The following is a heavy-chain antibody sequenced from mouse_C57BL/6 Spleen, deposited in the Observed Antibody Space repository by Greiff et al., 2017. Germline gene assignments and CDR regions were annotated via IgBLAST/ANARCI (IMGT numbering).Heavy chain of an antibody. CDR1: GFTFSDYY. V-gene: IGHV5-12*01. CDR3: ARLDYSNWYFDV. Sequence: VQLKESGGGLVQPGGSLKLSCAASGFTFSDYYMYWVRQTPEKRLEWVAYISNGGGSTYYPDTVKGRFTISRDNAKNTLYLQMSRLKSEDTAMYYCARLDYSNWYFDVWGTGTTVTVSS. J-gene: IGHJ1*03. CDR2: ISNGGGST. D-gene: IGHD2-5*01.